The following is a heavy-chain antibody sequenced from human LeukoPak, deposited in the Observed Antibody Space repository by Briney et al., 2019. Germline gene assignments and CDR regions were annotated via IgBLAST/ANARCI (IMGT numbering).Heavy chain of an antibody. CDR1: GFTFSSYS. CDR2: ISSSSSYI. Sequence: GGSLRLSCAASGFTFSSYSMNWDRQAPGKGLEWVSSISSSSSYIYYADSVKGRFTISRDNAKNSLYLQMNSLRAEDTAVYYCARSLRLGELSLTDFDYWGQGTLVTVSS. CDR3: ARSLRLGELSLTDFDY. J-gene: IGHJ4*02. D-gene: IGHD3-16*02. V-gene: IGHV3-21*01.